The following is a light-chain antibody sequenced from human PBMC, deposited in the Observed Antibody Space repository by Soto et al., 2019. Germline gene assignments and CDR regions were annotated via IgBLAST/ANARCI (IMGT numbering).Light chain of an antibody. CDR1: QSLLHSNGYNC. Sequence: DIVMTQSPLSLPVTPGEPASISCRSSQSLLHSNGYNCLDWYLQKPGQSPQLLIYLGSNRASGVPDRFSGSGSGTDITLKISSVEAEDVGVYYCLQSLQTPVTFGGGTKVEIK. CDR3: LQSLQTPVT. J-gene: IGKJ4*01. V-gene: IGKV2-28*01. CDR2: LGS.